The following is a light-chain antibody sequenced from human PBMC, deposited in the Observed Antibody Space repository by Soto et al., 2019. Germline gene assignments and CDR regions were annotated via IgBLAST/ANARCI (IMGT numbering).Light chain of an antibody. CDR1: SSDVGRYNY. CDR2: DVN. J-gene: IGLJ1*01. CDR3: LSYAGRLSFV. Sequence: QSVLTQSRSVSGSPGQSVTISCTGTSSDVGRYNYVSWYQQHPGKAPKLMTYDVNMRPSGVPDRFTGSKSGNTASLTISGLQADDEADYYCLSYAGRLSFVFGTGTKLTVL. V-gene: IGLV2-11*01.